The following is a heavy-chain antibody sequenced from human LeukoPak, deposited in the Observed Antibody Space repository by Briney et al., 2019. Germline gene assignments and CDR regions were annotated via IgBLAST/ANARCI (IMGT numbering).Heavy chain of an antibody. CDR3: AKAPPAATNYYYGMDV. CDR2: ISNSGGAT. CDR1: GFTFNNYA. Sequence: GGSMRLSCLASGFTFNNYAMSWVRQVPGKGREWVSAISNSGGATYYADSVKGRFTISRDNSKNTLFLHMNSLRVEDTAAYYCAKAPPAATNYYYGMDVCGGATTVSVSS. V-gene: IGHV3-23*01. J-gene: IGHJ6*02. D-gene: IGHD2-2*01.